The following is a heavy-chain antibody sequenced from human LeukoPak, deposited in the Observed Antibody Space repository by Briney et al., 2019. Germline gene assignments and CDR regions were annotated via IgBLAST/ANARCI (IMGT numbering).Heavy chain of an antibody. D-gene: IGHD3-10*01. CDR1: GGSISSGDYY. CDR2: IYYSGST. V-gene: IGHV4-30-4*01. Sequence: SETLSLTCTVSGGSISSGDYYWRWIRQPPGKGLEWIGYIYYSGSTYYNPSLKSRVTISVDTSKNQFSLKLSSVTAVDTAVYYCARVGDYGSGSYLDYWGQGTLVTVSS. CDR3: ARVGDYGSGSYLDY. J-gene: IGHJ4*02.